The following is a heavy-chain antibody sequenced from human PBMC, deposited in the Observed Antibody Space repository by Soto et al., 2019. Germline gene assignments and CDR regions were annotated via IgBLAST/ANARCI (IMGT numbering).Heavy chain of an antibody. Sequence: VQLVESGGGLVQPGESLRLSCTASGLTFSTSWLTWVRQAPGEGLEWVSNIHPAGNVQHYADSVKERFTISRDNAKNSVCLQMRGRRVEVTAVYACATANTPDAFDMWGQGTMVTVSS. V-gene: IGHV3-7*01. CDR3: ATANTPDAFDM. CDR1: GLTFSTSW. CDR2: IHPAGNVQ. J-gene: IGHJ3*02.